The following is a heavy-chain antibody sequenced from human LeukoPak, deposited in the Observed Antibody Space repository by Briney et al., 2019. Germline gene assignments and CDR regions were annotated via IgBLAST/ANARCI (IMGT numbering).Heavy chain of an antibody. V-gene: IGHV3-21*01. CDR2: ISSSSSYI. D-gene: IGHD6-13*01. J-gene: IGHJ4*02. Sequence: GGSLRLSCAASGFTFSSYSMNWVRQAPGKGLEWVSSISSSSSYIYYADSVKGRFTISRDNAKNSLYLQMNSLRAEDTAVYYCARGNDEISIAAAGGSFDYWGQGTLVTVSS. CDR3: ARGNDEISIAAAGGSFDY. CDR1: GFTFSSYS.